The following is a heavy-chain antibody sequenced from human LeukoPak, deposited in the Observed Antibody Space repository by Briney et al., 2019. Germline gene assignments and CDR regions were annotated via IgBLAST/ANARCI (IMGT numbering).Heavy chain of an antibody. Sequence: PGGSLRLSCAASGFTFSNYEMNWVRQAPGKGLEWVSYISSSGNTIYYADSVKGRLTISRDNALHLQMNRLRAEDTAVYYCARVGRTITASDYWGQGTLVTVSS. J-gene: IGHJ4*02. D-gene: IGHD1-26*01. CDR2: ISSSGNTI. CDR3: ARVGRTITASDY. CDR1: GFTFSNYE. V-gene: IGHV3-48*03.